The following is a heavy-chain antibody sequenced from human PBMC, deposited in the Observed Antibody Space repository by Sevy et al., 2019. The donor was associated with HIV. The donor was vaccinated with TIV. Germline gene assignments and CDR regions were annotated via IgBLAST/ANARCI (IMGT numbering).Heavy chain of an antibody. Sequence: GGSLRLSCAAYGFTFSSYSMNWVRQAPGKGLEWVSYISSSSSPIYYADSVKGRFTISRDNAKNSLYLQMNSLRDEDTAVYYCARDDYSGSYDGGLDYWGQGTLVTVSS. CDR3: ARDDYSGSYDGGLDY. CDR2: ISSSSSPI. CDR1: GFTFSSYS. D-gene: IGHD1-26*01. J-gene: IGHJ4*02. V-gene: IGHV3-48*02.